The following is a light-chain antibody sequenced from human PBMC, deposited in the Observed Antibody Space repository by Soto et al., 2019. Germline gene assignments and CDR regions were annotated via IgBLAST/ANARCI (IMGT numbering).Light chain of an antibody. Sequence: QSVLTQPPSASGTPGQRVTISCSGSSSNIGSNTVNWYQQLPGTAPKLLIYRNNQRPSGVPDRFSGSKSGTSASLAISGLQSEDEADYYCAAWDVSLNGRVFGGGTKLTVL. CDR1: SSNIGSNT. CDR2: RNN. V-gene: IGLV1-44*01. CDR3: AAWDVSLNGRV. J-gene: IGLJ3*02.